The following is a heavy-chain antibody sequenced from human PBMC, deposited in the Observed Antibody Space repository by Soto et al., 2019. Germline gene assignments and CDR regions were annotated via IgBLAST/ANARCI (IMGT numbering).Heavy chain of an antibody. CDR1: GGSISSSNW. J-gene: IGHJ4*02. CDR2: IYHSGST. D-gene: IGHD3-10*01. V-gene: IGHV4-4*02. CDR3: ARDPLTGYFDY. Sequence: PSETLSLTCAVSGGSISSSNWWSWVRQPPGKGLEWIGEIYHSGSTNYNPSLKSRVTISVDTSKNQFSLQLNSVTPEDTAVYYCARDPLTGYFDYWGQGTLVTVSS.